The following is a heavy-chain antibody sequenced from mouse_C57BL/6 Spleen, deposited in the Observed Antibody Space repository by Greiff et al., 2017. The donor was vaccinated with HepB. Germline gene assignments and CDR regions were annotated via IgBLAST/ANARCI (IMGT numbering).Heavy chain of an antibody. Sequence: EVQLQQSGAELVRPGASVKLSCTASGFNIKDDYMHWVKQRPEQGLEWIGWIDPENGDTEYASKFQGKATITADTSSNTAYLQLSSLTSEDTAVYYCTGSYLLLRRMDYWGQRTSVTVSS. CDR1: GFNIKDDY. CDR2: IDPENGDT. CDR3: TGSYLLLRRMDY. D-gene: IGHD1-1*01. J-gene: IGHJ4*01. V-gene: IGHV14-4*01.